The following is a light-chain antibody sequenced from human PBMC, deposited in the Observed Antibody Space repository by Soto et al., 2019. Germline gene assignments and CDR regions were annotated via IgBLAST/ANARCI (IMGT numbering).Light chain of an antibody. V-gene: IGKV3-15*01. CDR3: QQYSNWPPT. J-gene: IGKJ1*01. Sequence: EIVLTQSPATLSLSPGERAILSCSASQSVAYTYLAWYQQKPGQAPRLLISGASTRATGIPARFSGSGSGTDCTLTISGLQSEDVAVYYCQQYSNWPPTLGQGNKVDIK. CDR1: QSVAYTY. CDR2: GAS.